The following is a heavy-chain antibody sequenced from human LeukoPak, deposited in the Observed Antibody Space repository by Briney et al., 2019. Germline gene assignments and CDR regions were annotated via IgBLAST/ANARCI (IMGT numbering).Heavy chain of an antibody. V-gene: IGHV4-59*01. D-gene: IGHD4-17*01. Sequence: SETLSLTCTVSGGSFSSYYWSWIRQPPGQGLEWMGYMYYSGSTNYNPSLKSRVTISVDTSKNQFSLKFTSVTAADRAVYYCAGGMTTVTRFDYWGQGTLVTVSS. CDR1: GGSFSSYY. J-gene: IGHJ4*02. CDR3: AGGMTTVTRFDY. CDR2: MYYSGST.